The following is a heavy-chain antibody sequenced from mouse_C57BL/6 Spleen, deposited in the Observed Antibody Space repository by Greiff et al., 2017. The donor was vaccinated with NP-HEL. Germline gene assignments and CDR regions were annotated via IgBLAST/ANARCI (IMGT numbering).Heavy chain of an antibody. Sequence: EVQLVESGGGLVQPKGSLKLSCAASGFSFNTYAMNWVRQAPGKGLEWVARIRRKSNNNASYYADSVKDRFTISREDSDSMLYLQMNNVKTEDTAMDYCVRQGDYAWFDYWGQGTLVTVSA. CDR3: VRQGDYAWFDY. J-gene: IGHJ3*01. D-gene: IGHD2-4*01. CDR2: IRRKSNNNAS. CDR1: GFSFNTYA. V-gene: IGHV10-1*01.